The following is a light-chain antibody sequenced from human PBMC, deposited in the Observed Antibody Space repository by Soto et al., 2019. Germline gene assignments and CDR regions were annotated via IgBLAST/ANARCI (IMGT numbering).Light chain of an antibody. J-gene: IGLJ2*01. CDR3: SSYAGAVV. CDR2: EGI. V-gene: IGLV2-23*01. CDR1: SSNVASYNL. Sequence: QSALTPPASVSGSPGQSITISCTRTSSNVASYNLVSWYQHHPGKAPKLIIYEGIERPSGVSNRFSGAQSGHSASLTISGIQAEDDADYYCSSYAGAVVFGGGTKQTVL.